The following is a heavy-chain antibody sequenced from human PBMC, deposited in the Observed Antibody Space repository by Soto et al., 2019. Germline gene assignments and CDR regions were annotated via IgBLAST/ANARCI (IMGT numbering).Heavy chain of an antibody. D-gene: IGHD3-10*01. CDR3: AAGFPPDY. Sequence: EVQLVESGGVLVQPGGSLRVSCAASGFTFSTSWMNWVRQAPGKGLEWVANINGDGIEEYYVDSVRDRFTISRDNVKNSLFLQMTSLRAEDTAVSYCAAGFPPDYWGQGTLVTVSS. CDR1: GFTFSTSW. CDR2: INGDGIEE. J-gene: IGHJ4*02. V-gene: IGHV3-7*01.